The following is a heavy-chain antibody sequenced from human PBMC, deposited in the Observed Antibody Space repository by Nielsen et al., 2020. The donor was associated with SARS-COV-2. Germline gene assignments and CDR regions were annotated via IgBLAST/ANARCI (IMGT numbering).Heavy chain of an antibody. D-gene: IGHD1-14*01. J-gene: IGHJ6*02. CDR3: ASSTGDEDYYYGMDV. V-gene: IGHV3-20*04. CDR1: GFTSDDYG. Sequence: AGSLRLSCAASGFTSDDYGTSCVRQPPGNGLEWVSTITWNGGSTSYADSVKGRFTISRDNAKNSLYLQMNSLRAEDTALYYCASSTGDEDYYYGMDVWGQGTTVTVSS. CDR2: ITWNGGST.